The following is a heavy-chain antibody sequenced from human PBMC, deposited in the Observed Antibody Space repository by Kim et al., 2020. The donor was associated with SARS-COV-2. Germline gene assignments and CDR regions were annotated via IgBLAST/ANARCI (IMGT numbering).Heavy chain of an antibody. V-gene: IGHV1-69*13. CDR3: ARPSYGSPMDYYYYGMDV. J-gene: IGHJ6*02. D-gene: IGHD2-8*01. CDR2: IIPIFGTA. CDR1: GGTFSSYA. Sequence: SVKVSCKASGGTFSSYAISWVRQAPGQGLEGMGGIIPIFGTANYAQKFQGRVTITADESTSTAYMELSSLRSEDTAVYYCARPSYGSPMDYYYYGMDVWGQGTTVTVSS.